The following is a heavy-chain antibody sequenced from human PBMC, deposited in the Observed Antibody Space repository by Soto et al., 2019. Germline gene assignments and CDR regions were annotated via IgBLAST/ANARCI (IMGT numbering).Heavy chain of an antibody. CDR2: ISDNGGRT. J-gene: IGHJ4*02. Sequence: GGALGLSCAASGFTLSTYAMTRVRQAPGEGLESVSGISDNGGRTYYADSVKGRFTISRDNSKNTLYLQMDSLRAEDTAVYYCARDGVGTTVFFGYLDYWGQGDLVTVS. D-gene: IGHD4-17*01. V-gene: IGHV3-23*01. CDR1: GFTLSTYA. CDR3: ARDGVGTTVFFGYLDY.